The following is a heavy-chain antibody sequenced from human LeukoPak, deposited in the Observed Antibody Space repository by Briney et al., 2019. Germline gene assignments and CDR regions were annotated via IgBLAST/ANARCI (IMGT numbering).Heavy chain of an antibody. D-gene: IGHD4-11*01. CDR2: ISGSGNFI. CDR1: GFTFTSYT. Sequence: GGSLRLSCAASGFTFTSYTMNWVRQAPGKGLEWISHISGSGNFIYYADSVEGRFSISRDNAKNSLYLQMNSLRAEDTAVYYCARDDTVTAHFDYWGQGTLVTVSS. CDR3: ARDDTVTAHFDY. V-gene: IGHV3-48*01. J-gene: IGHJ4*02.